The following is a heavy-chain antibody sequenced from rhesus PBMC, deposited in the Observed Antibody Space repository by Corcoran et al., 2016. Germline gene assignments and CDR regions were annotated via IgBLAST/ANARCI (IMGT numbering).Heavy chain of an antibody. Sequence: QVQLQESGPGLLKPSDTLSLPCAVSGGSISGGYDWGWIRQPPGKGLEWIGSIYSNSANTFYNPSLKSRVTISTDTSKNQFSLKLGSVTAADTAVYYCAREVTTDYFDYWGQGVLVTVSS. CDR3: AREVTTDYFDY. D-gene: IGHD4-23*01. J-gene: IGHJ4*01. V-gene: IGHV4S7*01. CDR2: IYSNSANT. CDR1: GGSISGGYD.